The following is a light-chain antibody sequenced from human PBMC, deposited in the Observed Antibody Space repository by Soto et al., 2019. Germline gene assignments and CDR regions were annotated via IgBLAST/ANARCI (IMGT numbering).Light chain of an antibody. Sequence: MMKQSPAALSVTTGERATLSCRASQSVSSDLAWYHQKPGQAPRLLIYDASTRATGIPVRFSGSGSGTEFTLTISSLQSEDFGVYYCQQNKDWPGTFGQ. CDR1: QSVSSD. V-gene: IGKV3-15*01. J-gene: IGKJ1*01. CDR3: QQNKDWPGT. CDR2: DAS.